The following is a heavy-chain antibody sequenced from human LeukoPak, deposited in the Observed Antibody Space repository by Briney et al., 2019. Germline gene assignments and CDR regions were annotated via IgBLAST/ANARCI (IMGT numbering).Heavy chain of an antibody. D-gene: IGHD3-10*01. CDR1: GYTFTSYG. V-gene: IGHV1-8*02. CDR2: MNPNSGNT. Sequence: ASVKVSCKVSGYTFTSYGISWVRQAPGQGLEWMGWMNPNSGNTGYAQKFQGRVTMTRNTSISTAYMELSSLRSEDTAVYYCARLPLWFGELPPYYFDYWGQGTLVTVSS. CDR3: ARLPLWFGELPPYYFDY. J-gene: IGHJ4*02.